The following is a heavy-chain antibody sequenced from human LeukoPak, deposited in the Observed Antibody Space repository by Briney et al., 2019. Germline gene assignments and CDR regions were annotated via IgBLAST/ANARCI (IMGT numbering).Heavy chain of an antibody. D-gene: IGHD1-26*01. CDR3: AKGGIVVPRDYYYGMDV. V-gene: IGHV3-53*01. J-gene: IGHJ6*02. Sequence: PGGSLRLSCAASGFTVSSNYMSWVRQAPGKGLEWVSVIYSGGSTYYADSVKGRFTISRDNSKNTLYLQMNSLRAEDTAVYYCAKGGIVVPRDYYYGMDVWGQGTTVTVSS. CDR1: GFTVSSNY. CDR2: IYSGGST.